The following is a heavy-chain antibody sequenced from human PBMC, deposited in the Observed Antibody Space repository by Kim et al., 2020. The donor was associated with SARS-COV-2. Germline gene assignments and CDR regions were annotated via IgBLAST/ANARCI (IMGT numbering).Heavy chain of an antibody. CDR3: AVSYSNTWYVFDY. D-gene: IGHD6-13*01. CDR2: ISSSSTYI. J-gene: IGHJ4*02. CDR1: GFTLSSYS. V-gene: IGHV3-21*01. Sequence: GGSLRLSCAASGFTLSSYSMNWVRQAPGKGLEWVSSISSSSTYIYYTDSVKGRFTISRDNAKNSLYLQMNSLRVEDTAVYYCAVSYSNTWYVFDYWGQGTLVTVSS.